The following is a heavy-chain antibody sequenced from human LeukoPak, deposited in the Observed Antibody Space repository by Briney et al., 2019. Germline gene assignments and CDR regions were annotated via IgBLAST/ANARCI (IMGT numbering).Heavy chain of an antibody. J-gene: IGHJ5*02. CDR3: VRDGEGVAISVNYWFDP. CDR2: MNPNNGNT. D-gene: IGHD3-10*01. V-gene: IGHV1-8*02. Sequence: ASVKVSCKASGYTFTSYAMHWVRQAPGQRFEWTGWMNPNNGNTGYAQKFQGRVTMTRDTSISTAYMELRDLTSEDTAVYYCVRDGEGVAISVNYWFDPWGQGTLVTVSS. CDR1: GYTFTSYA.